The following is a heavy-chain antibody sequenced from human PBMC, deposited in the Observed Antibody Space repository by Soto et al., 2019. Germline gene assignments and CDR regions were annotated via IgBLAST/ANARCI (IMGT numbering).Heavy chain of an antibody. CDR2: ISGSGGVT. J-gene: IGHJ6*02. CDR3: AKDTCTGGSPFYHFGMDV. CDR1: GFAFSTYD. Sequence: EVQLMESGGGLVHPGGSLRLSCVGSGFAFSTYDINWVRQAPGKGLEWVSVISGSGGVTYYADSVQGRFTISRDNSKNTLFLQMNSLRAEDTAVYYCAKDTCTGGSPFYHFGMDVWGQGTTVTVSS. V-gene: IGHV3-23*01. D-gene: IGHD2-8*02.